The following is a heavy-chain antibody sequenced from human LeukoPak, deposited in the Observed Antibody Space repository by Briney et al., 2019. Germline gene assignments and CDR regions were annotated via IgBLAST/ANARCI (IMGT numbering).Heavy chain of an antibody. J-gene: IGHJ4*02. CDR2: IYYSGST. V-gene: IGHV4-31*03. CDR3: ARVPNYGSGRYYFDY. CDR1: GGSISNSGYY. Sequence: SQTLSLTCTVSGGSISNSGYYWSWIRQHPGKGLEWIGYIYYSGSTYYSPSLMSRITISVDTSENQFSLKLSSVTAADTAIYYCARVPNYGSGRYYFDYWGQGTLVTVSS. D-gene: IGHD3-10*01.